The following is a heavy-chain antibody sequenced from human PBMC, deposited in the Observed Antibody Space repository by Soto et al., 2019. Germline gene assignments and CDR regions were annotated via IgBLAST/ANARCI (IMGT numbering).Heavy chain of an antibody. Sequence: QVQLQQWGAGLLKPSETLSLTCAVYGKSLSGYYWSWIRQPPGKALEWIGEINHSGNTTYNPSLKSRVTISVDMSKNQLFLNLSSATAADTAMYFCARHHVRGRTIAGAAEFWGQGTLVTVSS. CDR3: ARHHVRGRTIAGAAEF. D-gene: IGHD1-26*01. J-gene: IGHJ4*02. CDR2: INHSGNT. V-gene: IGHV4-34*01. CDR1: GKSLSGYY.